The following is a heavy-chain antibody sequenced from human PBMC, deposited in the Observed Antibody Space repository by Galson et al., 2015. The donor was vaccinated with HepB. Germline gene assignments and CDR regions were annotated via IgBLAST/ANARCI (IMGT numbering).Heavy chain of an antibody. CDR3: ARGEIALNSYDS. Sequence: CAISGDSVSSNSAAWNWIRQSSSRGLEWLGRTYYRSKWYSDYAVSMKSRITFNPDTSKNQITLQLKSVTPDDTAVCYCARGEIALNSYDSWGQGTLVTVSS. J-gene: IGHJ5*01. CDR2: TYYRSKWYS. V-gene: IGHV6-1*01. D-gene: IGHD2/OR15-2a*01. CDR1: GDSVSSNSAA.